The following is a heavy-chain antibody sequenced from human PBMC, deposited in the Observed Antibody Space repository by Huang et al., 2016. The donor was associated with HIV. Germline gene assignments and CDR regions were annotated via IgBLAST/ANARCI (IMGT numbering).Heavy chain of an antibody. J-gene: IGHJ4*02. D-gene: IGHD6-13*01. Sequence: EVQLVESGGGLVKPGGSLRLSCAASGFTFSTYSMNWVRQAPGKGLELVSSISTVSSYIYYADSVRGRFTISRDNAKNSLYLQMNSLRAEDTAVYYCALYSNSWYPNYWGQGTLVTVSS. CDR3: ALYSNSWYPNY. CDR1: GFTFSTYS. V-gene: IGHV3-21*01. CDR2: ISTVSSYI.